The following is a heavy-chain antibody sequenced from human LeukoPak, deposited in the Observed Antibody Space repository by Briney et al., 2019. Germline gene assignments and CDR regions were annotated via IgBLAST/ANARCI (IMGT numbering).Heavy chain of an antibody. CDR3: VSFYETY. Sequence: PGGSLRLSCAASGFTFSSYWISWVLQAPGKGLEWVANIKQDGSQKYYVDSVKGRFTISRDNAKNTVYLQMNSLRAEDTAVYYCVSFYETYWGRGTLVTVSS. CDR2: IKQDGSQK. CDR1: GFTFSSYW. D-gene: IGHD2/OR15-2a*01. J-gene: IGHJ4*02. V-gene: IGHV3-7*01.